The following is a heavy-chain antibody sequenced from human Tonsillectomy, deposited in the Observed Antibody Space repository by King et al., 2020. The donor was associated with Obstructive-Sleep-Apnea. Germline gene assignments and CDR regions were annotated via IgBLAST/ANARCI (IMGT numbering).Heavy chain of an antibody. J-gene: IGHJ6*02. CDR2: ISYDGSNK. Sequence: VQLVESGGGVVQPGRSLRLSCAASGFTFSSYGMNWVRQAPGKGLEWVAVISYDGSNKYYADSVKGRFTVSRDNSKNTLYLQMNSLRPEDTAVYYWAKEMIAAAATGGMDVWGQGTTVTVSS. D-gene: IGHD6-13*01. V-gene: IGHV3-30*18. CDR1: GFTFSSYG. CDR3: AKEMIAAAATGGMDV.